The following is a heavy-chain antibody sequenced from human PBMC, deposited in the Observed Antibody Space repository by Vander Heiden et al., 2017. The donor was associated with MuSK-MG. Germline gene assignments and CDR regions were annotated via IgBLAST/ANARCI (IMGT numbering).Heavy chain of an antibody. CDR2: ISGSGGST. Sequence: EVQLLESGGGLVQPGGSLRLSCAASGFTFSSYAMSWVRQAPGKGLEWVSAISGSGGSTYYADSVKGLGTISRDNSKNTLYLLLKRLRAEETAVYSCAKVGRPGGCSGWYVYYFDYWGQGTMVTVSS. D-gene: IGHD6-19*01. CDR1: GFTFSSYA. V-gene: IGHV3-23*01. J-gene: IGHJ4*02. CDR3: AKVGRPGGCSGWYVYYFDY.